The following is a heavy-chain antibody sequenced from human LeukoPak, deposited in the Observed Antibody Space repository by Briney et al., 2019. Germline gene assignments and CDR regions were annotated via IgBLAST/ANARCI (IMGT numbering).Heavy chain of an antibody. CDR2: ISGSGGST. CDR3: ANPAGIQGH. CDR1: GFTVSSNY. D-gene: IGHD1-14*01. V-gene: IGHV3-23*01. Sequence: GGSLRLSCAASGFTVSSNYMSWVRQAPGKGLEWVSAISGSGGSTYYADSVKGRFTISRDNSKNTLYLQMNSLRAEDTAVYYCANPAGIQGHWGQGTLVTVSS. J-gene: IGHJ4*02.